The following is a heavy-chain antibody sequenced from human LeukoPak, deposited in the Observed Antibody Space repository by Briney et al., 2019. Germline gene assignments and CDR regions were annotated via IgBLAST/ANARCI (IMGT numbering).Heavy chain of an antibody. CDR2: IYTSGST. V-gene: IGHV4-4*07. Sequence: SETLSLTCTVSGGSISSYYWSWIRQPAGKGLERIGRIYTSGSTNYNPSLKSRVTMSVDTSRNQFSLKLSSVTAADTAVYYCARGGEYGSGSYYTYYYYGMDVWGQGTTVTVSS. J-gene: IGHJ6*02. CDR3: ARGGEYGSGSYYTYYYYGMDV. CDR1: GGSISSYY. D-gene: IGHD3-10*01.